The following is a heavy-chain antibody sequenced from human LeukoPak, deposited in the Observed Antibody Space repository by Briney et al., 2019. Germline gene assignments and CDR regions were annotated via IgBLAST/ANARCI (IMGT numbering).Heavy chain of an antibody. CDR2: ISSGGTST. CDR1: GFTFSSYA. D-gene: IGHD3-10*01. CDR3: AKPRVWFGELQYFDY. J-gene: IGHJ4*02. V-gene: IGHV3-23*01. Sequence: PGGSLSLSCAASGFTFSSYAMSWVRQAQGKGLEWVSTISSGGTSTYNADSVKGRFTISRDNSKNTLYLQMNSLRAEDTAIYYCAKPRVWFGELQYFDYWGQGTLVTVSS.